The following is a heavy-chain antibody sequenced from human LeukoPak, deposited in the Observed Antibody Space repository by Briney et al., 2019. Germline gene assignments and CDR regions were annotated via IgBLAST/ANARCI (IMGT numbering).Heavy chain of an antibody. V-gene: IGHV3-53*01. CDR3: TRGVPASSTYYYDY. Sequence: GGSLRLSCAASGFSVTYYYMTWVRQAPGKGLEWVSVIYSGDYTYYADSVKGRFTISRDNSKNTLYLKMNGLRVEDTAVYYCTRGVPASSTYYYDYWGQGTLVTVSS. CDR1: GFSVTYYY. D-gene: IGHD6-13*01. J-gene: IGHJ4*02. CDR2: IYSGDYT.